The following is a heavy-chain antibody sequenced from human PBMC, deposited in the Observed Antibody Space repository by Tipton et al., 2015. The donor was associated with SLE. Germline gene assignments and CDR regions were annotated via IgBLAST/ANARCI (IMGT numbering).Heavy chain of an antibody. D-gene: IGHD2-21*01. J-gene: IGHJ6*02. CDR3: AKAGHVSDIVGPYHMDV. CDR1: GFTFSTYS. CDR2: ISSSSSYI. V-gene: IGHV3-21*04. Sequence: SLRLSCAASGFTFSTYSMNWVRQAPVQGLEWVSSISSSSSYIIYADSVKGRFTISRDNAKQSLYLEMSGLREEDTAVYYCAKAGHVSDIVGPYHMDVWGLGTTVTVSS.